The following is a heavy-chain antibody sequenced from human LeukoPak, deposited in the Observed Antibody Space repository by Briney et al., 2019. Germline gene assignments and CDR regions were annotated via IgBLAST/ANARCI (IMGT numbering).Heavy chain of an antibody. V-gene: IGHV3-9*01. D-gene: IGHD6-13*01. Sequence: GGSLRLSCAASGFTFDDYAMHWVRQAPGKGLEWVSGISWNSGRINYADTVKGRFTNSRDNAKNSLYLQMNSLRAEDTALYYCARERQQLRYFDYWGQGTLVTVSS. CDR2: ISWNSGRI. CDR3: ARERQQLRYFDY. CDR1: GFTFDDYA. J-gene: IGHJ4*02.